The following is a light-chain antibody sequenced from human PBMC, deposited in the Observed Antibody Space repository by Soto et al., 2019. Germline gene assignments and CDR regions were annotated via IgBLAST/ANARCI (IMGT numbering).Light chain of an antibody. V-gene: IGLV2-23*02. Sequence: QLVLTQPASVSGSPGQSITISCTGTSSDVGSYNIVSWYQQHPGKAPKLMIYEVSKRSSGVSTRFSGSKSSNTASLTISGLQVEDEADYYCCSYASSSTFRRVFGGGTQLTVL. CDR2: EVS. J-gene: IGLJ3*02. CDR1: SSDVGSYNI. CDR3: CSYASSSTFRRV.